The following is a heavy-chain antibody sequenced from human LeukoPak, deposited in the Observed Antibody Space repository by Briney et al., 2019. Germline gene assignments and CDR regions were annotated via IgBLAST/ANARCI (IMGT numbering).Heavy chain of an antibody. CDR2: ISSSSSYI. J-gene: IGHJ4*02. D-gene: IGHD1-26*01. V-gene: IGHV3-21*01. CDR1: GFTLSSYS. CDR3: ARGPTIVGATYY. Sequence: GGSLRLSCAASGFTLSSYSMNWVRQAPGKGLEWVSSISSSSSYIYYADSVKGRFTISRDNAKNSLYLQMNSLRAEDTAVYYCARGPTIVGATYYWGQGTLVTVSS.